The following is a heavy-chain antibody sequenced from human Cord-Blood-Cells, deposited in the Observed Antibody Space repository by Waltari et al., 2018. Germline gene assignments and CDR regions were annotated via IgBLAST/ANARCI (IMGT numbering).Heavy chain of an antibody. D-gene: IGHD2-2*02. CDR3: AIIVVVPAAKPYYYYYYMDV. J-gene: IGHJ6*03. CDR1: GGTFSSYA. CDR2: ISPIFCTA. Sequence: QVQLVQSGAEVKKPGSSVKVSCKASGGTFSSYAISWVRQAPGQGLEWMGGISPIFCTANYAQKFQGRVTITADESTSTAYMELSSLRSEDTAVYSCAIIVVVPAAKPYYYYYYMDVWGKGTTVTVSS. V-gene: IGHV1-69*01.